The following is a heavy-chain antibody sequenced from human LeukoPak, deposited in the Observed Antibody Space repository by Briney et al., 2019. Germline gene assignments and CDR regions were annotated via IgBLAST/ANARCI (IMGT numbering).Heavy chain of an antibody. CDR1: GGTFSSYA. CDR3: ARTDFHDYSFDY. CDR2: IIPIFGTA. V-gene: IGHV1-69*05. J-gene: IGHJ4*02. Sequence: GASVKVSCKASGGTFSSYAISWVRQAPGQGLEWMGGIIPIFGTANYAQKFQGRVTMTRDTSTSTVYMELSSLRSEDTAVYYCARTDFHDYSFDYWGQGTLVTVSS. D-gene: IGHD4-11*01.